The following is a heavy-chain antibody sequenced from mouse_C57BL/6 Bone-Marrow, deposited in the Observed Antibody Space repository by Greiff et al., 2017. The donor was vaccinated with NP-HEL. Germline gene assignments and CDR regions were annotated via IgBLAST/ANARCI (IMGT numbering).Heavy chain of an antibody. D-gene: IGHD2-4*01. CDR3: ARVENDYPAWFAY. Sequence: DVKLQESGPGLVKPSQSLSLTCSVTGYSITSGYYWNWIRQFPGNKLEWMGYISYDGSNNYNPSLKNRISITRDTSKNQFFLKLNSVTTEDTATYYCARVENDYPAWFAYWGQGTLVTVSA. CDR1: GYSITSGYY. V-gene: IGHV3-6*01. CDR2: ISYDGSN. J-gene: IGHJ3*01.